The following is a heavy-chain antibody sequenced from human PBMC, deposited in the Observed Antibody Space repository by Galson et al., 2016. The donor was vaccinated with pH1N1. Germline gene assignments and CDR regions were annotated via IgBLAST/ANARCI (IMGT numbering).Heavy chain of an antibody. CDR1: GFTFTRHG. D-gene: IGHD1-26*01. Sequence: SLRLSCAASGFTFTRHGMHWVRQAPGKGLEWVSGISWNSGSIGYADSVKGRFTISRDNAKNSLYLQMNSLRAEDTALYYCAKDHGGSYYVPDAFDFWGQGTMVTVSS. V-gene: IGHV3-9*01. J-gene: IGHJ3*01. CDR2: ISWNSGSI. CDR3: AKDHGGSYYVPDAFDF.